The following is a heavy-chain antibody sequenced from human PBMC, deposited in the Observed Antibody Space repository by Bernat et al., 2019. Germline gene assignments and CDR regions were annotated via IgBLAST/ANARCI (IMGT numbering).Heavy chain of an antibody. CDR1: GFIFSNYG. CDR3: ATERWKFGMGMDV. D-gene: IGHD3-10*01. J-gene: IGHJ6*03. CDR2: IWNDGTNK. V-gene: IGHV3-33*01. Sequence: QVQVVESGGGVVQPGKSLRLSCAGSGFIFSNYGIHWVRQAPGKGLEWVAGIWNDGTNKDYLDSVKGRFTISRDNSKNTRDLQMNSLRDEDTAVEDWATERWKFGMGMDVWGNGTTVTVSS.